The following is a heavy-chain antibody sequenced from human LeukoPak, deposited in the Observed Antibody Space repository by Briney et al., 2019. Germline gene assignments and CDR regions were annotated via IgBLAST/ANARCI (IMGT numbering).Heavy chain of an antibody. CDR2: SRNKAKSYTT. CDR3: VRVGSVAGSDYLDY. V-gene: IGHV3-72*01. D-gene: IGHD6-19*01. Sequence: GGSLRLSCAVSGFTFSDHFLDWVRQAPGKGLEWVGRSRNKAKSYTTEYAASVKGRFTISTDDSKNSLYLQMNSLKTEDTAVYYCVRVGSVAGSDYLDYWGQGTLVTVSS. CDR1: GFTFSDHF. J-gene: IGHJ4*02.